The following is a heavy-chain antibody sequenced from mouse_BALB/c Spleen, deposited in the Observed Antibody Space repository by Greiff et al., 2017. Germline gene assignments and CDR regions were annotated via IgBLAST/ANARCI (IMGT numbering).Heavy chain of an antibody. CDR3: ARMSYYVYAMDY. D-gene: IGHD1-1*02. CDR1: GYSITSDYA. J-gene: IGHJ4*01. V-gene: IGHV3-2*02. CDR2: ISYSGST. Sequence: EVQRVESGPGLVKPSQSLSLTCTVTGYSITSDYAWNWIRQLPGNKLEWMGYISYSGSTSYNPSLKSRISITRDTSKNQFCLQLNSVTTEDTATYFCARMSYYVYAMDYWGQGTSVTVSS.